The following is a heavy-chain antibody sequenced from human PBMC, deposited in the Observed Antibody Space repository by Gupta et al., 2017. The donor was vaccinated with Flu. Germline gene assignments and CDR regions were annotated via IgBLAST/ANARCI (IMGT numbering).Heavy chain of an antibody. CDR3: ARDWSAAGGYYFDY. V-gene: IGHV3-23*01. CDR2: ISGSGAST. J-gene: IGHJ4*02. D-gene: IGHD6-25*01. Sequence: RQAPGKGLEWVSGISGSGASTYYAESVKGRFTVSRDNSKNTLFLQMNSLRAEDTAVYYCARDWSAAGGYYFDYWGQGTLVTVSS.